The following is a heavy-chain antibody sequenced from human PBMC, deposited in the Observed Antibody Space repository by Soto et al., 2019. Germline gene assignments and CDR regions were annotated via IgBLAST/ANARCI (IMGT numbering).Heavy chain of an antibody. CDR1: GGTFSNYA. CDR3: AKDGGADGYFDNWLDP. J-gene: IGHJ5*02. D-gene: IGHD5-12*01. V-gene: IGHV1-69*15. Sequence: QVHLVQSGAEVKKPGSSVNVSCKASGGTFSNYAITWVRQAPGQGLEWVGRIIPIFGTTNVAQKFQGRVTITADESTTTAYMELSGLRSDDTAVYYCAKDGGADGYFDNWLDPWGQGTLVTVSS. CDR2: IIPIFGTT.